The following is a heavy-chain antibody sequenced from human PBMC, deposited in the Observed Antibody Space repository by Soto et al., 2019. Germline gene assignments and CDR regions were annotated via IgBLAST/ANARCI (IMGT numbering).Heavy chain of an antibody. CDR2: MNGDGSNT. J-gene: IGHJ4*02. D-gene: IGHD4-17*01. CDR3: VTSYGDPPG. CDR1: GFTFSAFW. V-gene: IGHV3-74*01. Sequence: GGSLRLSCAASGFTFSAFWMHWVRLLPGKGLVWVSRMNGDGSNTAYADSVKGRFSISRDNAKNALYLQMNGLRVDDTAVYYCVTSYGDPPGWGQGTLVTVSS.